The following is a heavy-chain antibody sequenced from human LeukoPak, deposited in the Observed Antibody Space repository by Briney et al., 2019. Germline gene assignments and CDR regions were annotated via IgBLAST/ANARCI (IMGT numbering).Heavy chain of an antibody. CDR3: ARDPRGGTLDY. CDR1: GFTFSGSW. J-gene: IGHJ4*02. CDR2: INSDGSIT. V-gene: IGHV3-74*01. Sequence: PGGSVRLSCAASGFTFSGSWMHWVRQAPGKGLVWVSRINSDGSITTYADSVKGRFTISRDNAKNTLYLQMNSLRAEDTAVYYCARDPRGGTLDYWGQGTLVTVSS. D-gene: IGHD3-10*01.